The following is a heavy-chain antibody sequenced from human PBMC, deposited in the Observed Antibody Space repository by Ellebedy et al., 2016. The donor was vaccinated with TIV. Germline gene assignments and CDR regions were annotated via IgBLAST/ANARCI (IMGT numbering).Heavy chain of an antibody. V-gene: IGHV4-39*01. Sequence: SETLSLTCTVSGGSISSSSYYWGWIRQPPGKGLEWIGSIYYSGSTYYNPSLKSRVTISVDTSKNQFSLKLSSVTAADTAVYYCVDAAGVFDPWGQGTLVTVSS. D-gene: IGHD6-13*01. CDR1: GGSISSSSYY. CDR3: VDAAGVFDP. CDR2: IYYSGST. J-gene: IGHJ5*02.